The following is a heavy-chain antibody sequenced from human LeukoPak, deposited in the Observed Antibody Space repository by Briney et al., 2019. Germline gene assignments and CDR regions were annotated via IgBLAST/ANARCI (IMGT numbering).Heavy chain of an antibody. CDR2: ISTSSSYI. Sequence: GGSLRLSCAASGFTFSTYSMNWVRQARGKGLEWVSSISTSSSYIFYADSVKGRFTISRDNAKNSLYLQMNSLRAEDTAVYYCARCSGGSYYHSDDYWGQGTLDTVSS. CDR3: ARCSGGSYYHSDDY. CDR1: GFTFSTYS. D-gene: IGHD2-15*01. J-gene: IGHJ4*02. V-gene: IGHV3-21*01.